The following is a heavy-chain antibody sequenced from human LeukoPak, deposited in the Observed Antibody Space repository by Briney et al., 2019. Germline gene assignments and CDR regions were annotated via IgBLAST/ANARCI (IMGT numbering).Heavy chain of an antibody. CDR2: IYTSGST. D-gene: IGHD2-15*01. Sequence: SETLSLTCTVSGGSISSYYWSWIRQPPGKGLEWIGYIYTSGSTTYSPSLKSRVAISVDTSKNQFSLKLSSVTAADTAVYYCARTQGSTSWDYYFDYWGRGTLVTVSS. V-gene: IGHV4-4*09. J-gene: IGHJ4*02. CDR1: GGSISSYY. CDR3: ARTQGSTSWDYYFDY.